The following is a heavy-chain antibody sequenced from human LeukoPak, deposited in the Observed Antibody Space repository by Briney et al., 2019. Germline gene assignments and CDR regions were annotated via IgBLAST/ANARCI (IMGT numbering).Heavy chain of an antibody. CDR2: IYYSGST. J-gene: IGHJ3*02. CDR3: ARVVEMATIRNSYAFDI. CDR1: GGSISSSSYY. Sequence: SETLSLTCTVSGGSISSSSYYWGWIRQPPGKGLEWIGSIYYSGSTNYNPSLKSRVTISVDTSKNQFSLKLSSVTAADTAVYYCARVVEMATIRNSYAFDIWGQGTMVTVSS. D-gene: IGHD5-24*01. V-gene: IGHV4-39*07.